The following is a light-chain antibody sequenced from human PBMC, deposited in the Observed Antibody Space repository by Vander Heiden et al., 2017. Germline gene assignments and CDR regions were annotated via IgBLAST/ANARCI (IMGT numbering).Light chain of an antibody. V-gene: IGKV2-30*01. CDR1: QSLVYSDGNTY. CDR3: MQGTHWPRT. J-gene: IGKJ1*01. Sequence: EVVLTQSRRSLPVTLGQPASISCRSSQSLVYSDGNTYLNWLQQRPGQSPRRLLYKVSNRDSGVPDRLSGSGSGTDFTLKISRVEAEDVGVYYCMQGTHWPRTFGQGTKVEIK. CDR2: KVS.